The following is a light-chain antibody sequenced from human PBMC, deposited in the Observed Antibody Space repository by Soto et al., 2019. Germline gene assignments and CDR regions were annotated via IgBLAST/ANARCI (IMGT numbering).Light chain of an antibody. CDR2: GTF. CDR1: QDIGTE. Sequence: AIQMTQSPSSLSPSVGDRVTITCRASQDIGTELGWYQQQPGRAPRLLIYGTFSLQSGVPSRFSGSGSGTDFTLTISSLQPDDFATYYCLQDFKYPRTFGQGTKVEVK. CDR3: LQDFKYPRT. V-gene: IGKV1-6*01. J-gene: IGKJ1*01.